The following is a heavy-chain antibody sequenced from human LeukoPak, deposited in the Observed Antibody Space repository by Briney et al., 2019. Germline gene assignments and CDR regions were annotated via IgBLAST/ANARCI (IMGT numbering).Heavy chain of an antibody. CDR2: ISYDGSNK. CDR1: GFTFSGYP. J-gene: IGHJ4*02. Sequence: GGSLRLSCAASGFTFSGYPIHWVRQAPGKGLEWVAVISYDGSNKYYADSVKGRFTISRDNSKNSLYLQMNSLRDEDTAAYYCARSSGGSSWYEEDYWGQGTLVTVSS. CDR3: ARSSGGSSWYEEDY. D-gene: IGHD6-13*01. V-gene: IGHV3-30-3*01.